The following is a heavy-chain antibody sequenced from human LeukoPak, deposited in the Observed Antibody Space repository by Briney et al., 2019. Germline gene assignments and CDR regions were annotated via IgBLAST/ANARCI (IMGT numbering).Heavy chain of an antibody. CDR1: GFTFSSYE. V-gene: IGHV3-48*03. CDR2: ISSSGSTI. J-gene: IGHJ4*02. Sequence: PGGSLRLSCAASGFTFSSYEMNWVRQAPGKGLEWVSYISSSGSTIYYADSVKGRFTISRDNAKNSLYLQMNSLRAEDTAVYYCARDSSIAGGTTHDYWGQGTLVTVSS. CDR3: ARDSSIAGGTTHDY. D-gene: IGHD1-26*01.